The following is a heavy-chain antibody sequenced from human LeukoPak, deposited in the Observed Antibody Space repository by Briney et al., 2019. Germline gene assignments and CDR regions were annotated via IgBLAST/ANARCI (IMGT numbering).Heavy chain of an antibody. J-gene: IGHJ6*02. CDR3: ARMPYYYDSSGYYSRDYYYGMDV. CDR2: IDWDDDK. Sequence: ESGPALVKPTQPLTLTCTFSGFSLSTSGMCVSWIRQPPGKALEWLARIDWDDDKYYSTSLKTRLTISKDTSKNQVVLTMTNMDPVDSATYYCARMPYYYDSSGYYSRDYYYGMDVWGQGTTVTVSS. V-gene: IGHV2-70*11. CDR1: GFSLSTSGMC. D-gene: IGHD3-22*01.